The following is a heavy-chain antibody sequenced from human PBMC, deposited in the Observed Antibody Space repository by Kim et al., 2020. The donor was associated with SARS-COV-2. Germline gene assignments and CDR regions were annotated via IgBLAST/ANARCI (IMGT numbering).Heavy chain of an antibody. CDR1: GGSFSGYY. Sequence: SETLSLTCAVYGGSFSGYYWSWIRQPPGKGLEWIGEINHSGSTNYNPSLKSRVTISVDTSKNQFSLKLSSVTAADTAVYYCARGVQDYDFWSGYRPYFDYWGQGTLVTVSS. CDR2: INHSGST. J-gene: IGHJ4*02. CDR3: ARGVQDYDFWSGYRPYFDY. V-gene: IGHV4-34*01. D-gene: IGHD3-3*01.